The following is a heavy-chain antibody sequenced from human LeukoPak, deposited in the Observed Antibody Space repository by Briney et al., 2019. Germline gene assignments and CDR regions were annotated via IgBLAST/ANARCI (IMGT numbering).Heavy chain of an antibody. CDR3: AKDWEAVTTSYAFDI. Sequence: PGGSLRLSCAASGFTVSSNYMSWVRQAPGKGLEWVSVIYSGGCAYYADSVKGRFTISRDNSKNTLYLQMNSLRAEDTAVYYCAKDWEAVTTSYAFDIWGQGTMVTVSS. D-gene: IGHD4-17*01. V-gene: IGHV3-53*01. J-gene: IGHJ3*02. CDR2: IYSGGCA. CDR1: GFTVSSNY.